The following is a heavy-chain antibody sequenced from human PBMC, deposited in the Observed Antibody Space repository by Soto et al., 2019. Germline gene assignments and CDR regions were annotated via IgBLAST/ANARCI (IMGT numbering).Heavy chain of an antibody. CDR2: ISGSGGST. D-gene: IGHD2-2*02. CDR1: GFTFSSYA. J-gene: IGHJ6*02. CDR3: AKDLYPGSLLGYYYYGMDV. Sequence: GGSLRLSCAASGFTFSSYAMSWVRQAPGKGLEWVSAISGSGGSTYYTDSVKGRFTISRDNSKNTLYLQMNSLRAEDTAVYYCAKDLYPGSLLGYYYYGMDVWGQGTTVTVSS. V-gene: IGHV3-23*01.